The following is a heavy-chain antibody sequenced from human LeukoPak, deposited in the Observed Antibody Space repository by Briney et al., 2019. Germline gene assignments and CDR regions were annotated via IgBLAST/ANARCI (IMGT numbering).Heavy chain of an antibody. CDR3: ARDCSGGSCTWGAFDI. CDR1: GFTFSSYS. D-gene: IGHD2-15*01. CDR2: ISSSSSYI. J-gene: IGHJ3*02. Sequence: TSGGSLRLSCAASGFTFSSYSMNWVRQAPGKGLEWVSSISSSSSYIYYADSVKGRFTISRDNAKNSLYLQMNSLRAEDTAVYYCARDCSGGSCTWGAFDIWGQGTMVTVSS. V-gene: IGHV3-21*01.